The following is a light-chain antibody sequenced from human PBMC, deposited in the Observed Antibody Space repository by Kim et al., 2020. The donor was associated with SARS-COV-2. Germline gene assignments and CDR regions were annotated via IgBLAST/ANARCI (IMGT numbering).Light chain of an antibody. CDR3: QQYDSLPLT. Sequence: ASVGDRVTITCQASQGISTDLNWYQQKAGNAPKILIYDTSRLETGVPSRFSGTRSGTKFTFNISSLQPEDIATYFCQQYDSLPLTFGGGTKLEI. V-gene: IGKV1-33*01. J-gene: IGKJ4*01. CDR1: QGISTD. CDR2: DTS.